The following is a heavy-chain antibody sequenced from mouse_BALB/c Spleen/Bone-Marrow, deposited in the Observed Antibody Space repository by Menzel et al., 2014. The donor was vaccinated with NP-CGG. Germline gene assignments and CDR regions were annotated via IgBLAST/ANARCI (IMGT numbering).Heavy chain of an antibody. D-gene: IGHD1-1*01. CDR2: INSDGGSI. CDR3: ARQGDYGSSWFAY. V-gene: IGHV5-2*01. J-gene: IGHJ3*01. CDR1: EYEFPSHD. Sequence: EVKVVESGGGLVQPGESLKLSCESNEYEFPSHDMSWVRKTPEKRLELVAAINSDGGSIFYPDTMERRFIISRDNTKKTLYLQMSSLRSEDTALYYCARQGDYGSSWFAYWGQGTLVTVSA.